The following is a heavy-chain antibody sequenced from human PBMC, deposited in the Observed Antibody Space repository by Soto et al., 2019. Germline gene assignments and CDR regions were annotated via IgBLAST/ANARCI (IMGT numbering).Heavy chain of an antibody. J-gene: IGHJ4*02. V-gene: IGHV3-23*01. CDR2: ISGSGGST. CDR3: AKDRGEVAATSADY. D-gene: IGHD2-15*01. Sequence: VQLLESGGGLVQPGGSLRLSCAASRFTFSSYTMSWVRQAPGKGLEWVSAISGSGGSTYYADSVKGRFTISRDNSKNTLYLQMNSLRAEDTAVYYCAKDRGEVAATSADYWGQGTLVTVSS. CDR1: RFTFSSYT.